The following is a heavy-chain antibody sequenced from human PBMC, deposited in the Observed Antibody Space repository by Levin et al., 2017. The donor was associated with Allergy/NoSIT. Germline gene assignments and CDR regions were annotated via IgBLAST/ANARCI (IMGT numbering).Heavy chain of an antibody. CDR1: GFTFSSYG. Sequence: GGSLRLSCAASGFTFSSYGMHWVRQAPGKGLEWVAVISYDGSNKYYADSVKGRFTISRDNSKNTLYLQMNSLRAEDTAVYYCATSLGITGTVYGRSQAGGRWGQGTLVTVSS. J-gene: IGHJ4*02. V-gene: IGHV3-30*03. CDR3: ATSLGITGTVYGRSQAGGR. D-gene: IGHD1-7*01. CDR2: ISYDGSNK.